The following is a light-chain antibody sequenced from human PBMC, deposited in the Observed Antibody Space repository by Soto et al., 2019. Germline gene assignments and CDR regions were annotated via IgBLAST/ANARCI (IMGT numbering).Light chain of an antibody. J-gene: IGKJ2*01. Sequence: EIVLTQSPGTLPLSPGERVTLSCRASQIVSSNYLAWYQQAPGQAPRLLIYGASTRASDIPDRFSGSGSGRDFTLTINRLEPEDFAVYYCHQYDGSPPYTFGQGTKLEIK. CDR3: HQYDGSPPYT. CDR2: GAS. CDR1: QIVSSNY. V-gene: IGKV3-20*01.